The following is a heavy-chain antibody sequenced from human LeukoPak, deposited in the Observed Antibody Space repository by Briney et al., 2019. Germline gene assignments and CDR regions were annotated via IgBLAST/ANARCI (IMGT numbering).Heavy chain of an antibody. CDR1: GYSFTSYW. CDR2: IYPGDSDT. D-gene: IGHD1-1*01. CDR3: ARHLPYITGGHYFDY. V-gene: IGHV5-51*01. Sequence: GESLKISCKGSGYSFTSYWIGWVRQMPGIGLEWMGIIYPGDSDTSYSPSFQGQVTISADKSISTAYLQWSSLKASDTAIYYCARHLPYITGGHYFDYWGQGTLVTVSS. J-gene: IGHJ4*02.